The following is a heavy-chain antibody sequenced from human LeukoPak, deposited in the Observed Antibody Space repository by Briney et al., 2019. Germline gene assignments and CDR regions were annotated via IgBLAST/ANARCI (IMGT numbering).Heavy chain of an antibody. Sequence: ASVKVSCKASGYTFTGYYMHWVRQAPGQGLEWMGWINPNSGGTNYAQKFQGRVTMTRDTSISTAYMELGRLRSDDTAVYYCARDRNYDFWSGPARAFDIWGQGTMVTVSS. J-gene: IGHJ3*02. CDR3: ARDRNYDFWSGPARAFDI. CDR1: GYTFTGYY. D-gene: IGHD3-3*01. V-gene: IGHV1-2*02. CDR2: INPNSGGT.